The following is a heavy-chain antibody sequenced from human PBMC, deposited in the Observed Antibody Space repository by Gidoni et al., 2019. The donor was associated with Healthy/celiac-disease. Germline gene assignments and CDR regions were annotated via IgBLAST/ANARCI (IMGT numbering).Heavy chain of an antibody. CDR2: IRSKAYGGTT. CDR3: TRDPLYDYVWGGRFDY. J-gene: IGHJ4*02. D-gene: IGHD3-16*01. V-gene: IGHV3-49*03. CDR1: GFTFGAYA. Sequence: EVQLVESGGGLVQPGRSLRLSCTASGFTFGAYAMSWFRQAPGKGLEWVGFIRSKAYGGTTEYAASVKGRFTISRDDSKSIAYLQMNSLKTEDTAVYYCTRDPLYDYVWGGRFDYWGQGTLVTVSS.